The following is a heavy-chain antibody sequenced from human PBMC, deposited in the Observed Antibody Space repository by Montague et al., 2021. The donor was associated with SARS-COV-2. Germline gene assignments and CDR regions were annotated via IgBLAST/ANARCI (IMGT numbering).Heavy chain of an antibody. CDR2: ISDSGST. D-gene: IGHD2-15*01. CDR1: GGSISSIY. Sequence: SETLSLTCIVSGGSISSIYWGWFRKPPGKGLEWIGYISDSGSTNYNPSLTSRVTMSVGTSKNQFSLKVNSVTAADTAAYYCARHYSATLPAVYWGQGTLVTVSS. CDR3: ARHYSATLPAVY. V-gene: IGHV4-59*08. J-gene: IGHJ4*02.